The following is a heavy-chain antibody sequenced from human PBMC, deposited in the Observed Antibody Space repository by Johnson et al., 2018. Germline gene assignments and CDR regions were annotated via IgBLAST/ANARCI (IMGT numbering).Heavy chain of an antibody. J-gene: IGHJ5*02. CDR3: ARDLGSVPAGDWFGP. CDR1: GFTFTNYW. CDR2: MKYDGIEK. V-gene: IGHV3-7*03. Sequence: VQLQESGGGLVRPGGSLRLSCTASGFTFTNYWMCWVRQAPGKGLEGVDHMKYDGIEKYYVDSVKGRFTISRDNAKNSLYLHINSLRVEDTATYYCARDLGSVPAGDWFGPWGQGPLVPVSS. D-gene: IGHD3-16*01.